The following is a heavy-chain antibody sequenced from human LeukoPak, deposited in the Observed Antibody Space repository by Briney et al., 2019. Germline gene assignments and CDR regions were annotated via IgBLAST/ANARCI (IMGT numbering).Heavy chain of an antibody. D-gene: IGHD5-24*01. V-gene: IGHV3-33*01. CDR1: GFTFSHFG. J-gene: IGHJ4*02. CDR3: VREGTSGNGDGYNSYDY. CDR2: IWYNGRNQ. Sequence: GRSLRLSCAATGFTFSHFGMHWVRQAPGKGLEWVAVIWYNGRNQYYRDSVKGRFTISSDNFKNTLHLQMNSLRVEDTAMYYCVREGTSGNGDGYNSYDYWGQGTLVTVSS.